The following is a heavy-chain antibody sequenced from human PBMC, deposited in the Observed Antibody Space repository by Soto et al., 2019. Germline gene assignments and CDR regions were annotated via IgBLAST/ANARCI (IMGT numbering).Heavy chain of an antibody. CDR3: ARERGGYGLFDS. V-gene: IGHV4-30-2*01. J-gene: IGHJ4*02. Sequence: SETLSLTCAASGGSITSGGYSWSWIRQPPGKGLEWIGYIYPSGMPFYNPSLRSRVTISIDRSNDQFSLNLKSVTAADTAVYYCARERGGYGLFDSWGQGTLVTVSS. CDR2: IYPSGMP. D-gene: IGHD5-18*01. CDR1: GGSITSGGYS.